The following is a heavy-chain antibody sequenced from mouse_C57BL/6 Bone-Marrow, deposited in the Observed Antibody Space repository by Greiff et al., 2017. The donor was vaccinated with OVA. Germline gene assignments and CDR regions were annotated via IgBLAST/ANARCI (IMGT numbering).Heavy chain of an antibody. CDR1: GYTFTDYY. V-gene: IGHV1-19*01. D-gene: IGHD2-4*01. CDR2: INPYNGGT. CDR3: AREIYDYDYYFDY. Sequence: EVQLQQSGPVLVKPGASVKMSCKASGYTFTDYYMNWVKQSHGKSLEWIGVINPYNGGTSYNQKFKGKATLTVDKSSSTAYMELNSLTSEDSAVYYCAREIYDYDYYFDYWGQGTTLTVSS. J-gene: IGHJ2*01.